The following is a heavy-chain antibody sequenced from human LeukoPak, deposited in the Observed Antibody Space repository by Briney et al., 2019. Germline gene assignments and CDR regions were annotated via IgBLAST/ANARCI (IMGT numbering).Heavy chain of an antibody. CDR3: VQGHYTNS. CDR1: GFPFSTFN. D-gene: IGHD2-2*02. J-gene: IGHJ4*02. CDR2: ISGTGDYI. V-gene: IGHV3-21*01. Sequence: GGSLRLSFAASGFPFSTFNMNWVRQAPGKGLEWVSSISGTGDYINYADSVKGRFTISRDNAKNSVFLQMNSLRVEDTAVYYCVQGHYTNSWAQGTRVTVSS.